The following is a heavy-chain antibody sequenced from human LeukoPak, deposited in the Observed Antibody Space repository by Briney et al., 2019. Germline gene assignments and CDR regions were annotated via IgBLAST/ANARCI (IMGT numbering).Heavy chain of an antibody. CDR1: GYTFTGYY. CDR3: AREDYDSTKGWFDP. Sequence: ASVKVSCKASGYTFTGYYMHWVRQAPGQGLEWMGWINPNSGGTNYAQKFQGRVTTTRDTSISTAYMELSRLRSDDTAVYYCAREDYDSTKGWFDPWGQGTLVTVSS. D-gene: IGHD3-22*01. J-gene: IGHJ5*02. V-gene: IGHV1-2*02. CDR2: INPNSGGT.